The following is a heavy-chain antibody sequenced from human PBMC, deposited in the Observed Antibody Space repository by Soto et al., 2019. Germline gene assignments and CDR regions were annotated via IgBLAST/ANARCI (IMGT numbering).Heavy chain of an antibody. J-gene: IGHJ6*02. CDR1: GFTFSSYD. D-gene: IGHD2-15*01. CDR3: ARDIRYCSGNSCYSGGMDV. Sequence: ESGGGLVQPGGSLRLSCAASGFTFSSYDMHWVRQATGKGLEWVSVIGTAGDTYYPGSVKGRFTISSENAKNSLYLQMNSLRAEDTAVYYCARDIRYCSGNSCYSGGMDVWGQGTTVTVSS. CDR2: IGTAGDT. V-gene: IGHV3-13*01.